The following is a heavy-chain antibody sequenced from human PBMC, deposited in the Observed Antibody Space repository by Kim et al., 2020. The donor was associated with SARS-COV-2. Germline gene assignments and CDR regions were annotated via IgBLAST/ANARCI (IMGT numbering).Heavy chain of an antibody. CDR3: ARHPDRRYFDY. V-gene: IGHV4-39*01. J-gene: IGHJ4*02. Sequence: FYHPSLKSRVTTSVDTSKNQFSLKLNSVTAADTAVYYCARHPDRRYFDYWGQGTLVTVSS.